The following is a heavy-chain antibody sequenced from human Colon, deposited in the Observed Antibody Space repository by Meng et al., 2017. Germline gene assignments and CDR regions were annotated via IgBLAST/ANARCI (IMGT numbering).Heavy chain of an antibody. J-gene: IGHJ4*02. CDR3: ARHGGWHFDY. CDR1: GGSVSRGSHY. V-gene: IGHV4-61*01. CDR2: VDYSGNT. Sequence: QVQPQESGPRLPRPSETLSLTCTFSGGSVSRGSHYWSWIRQPPGKGLEFIAYVDYSGNTNYNPSLKGRVTTSIDMSKSQFSLRLRSVTAADTAVYYCARHGGWHFDYWGQGTLVTVSS. D-gene: IGHD6-19*01.